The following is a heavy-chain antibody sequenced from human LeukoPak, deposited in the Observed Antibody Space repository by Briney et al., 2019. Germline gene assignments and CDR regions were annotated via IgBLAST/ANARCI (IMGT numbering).Heavy chain of an antibody. V-gene: IGHV1-18*01. CDR1: GYTFTGDN. CDR2: ISSYTGHT. CDR3: ARADSLGAMDV. Sequence: ASVKVSCKASGYTFTGDNISWMRQAPGQGLEWMGWISSYTGHTNFAQMLQGRVTMNTDKSTSTAYMELRSLRSDDTAVYYCARADSLGAMDVWGQGTTVTVSS. D-gene: IGHD3-16*01. J-gene: IGHJ6*02.